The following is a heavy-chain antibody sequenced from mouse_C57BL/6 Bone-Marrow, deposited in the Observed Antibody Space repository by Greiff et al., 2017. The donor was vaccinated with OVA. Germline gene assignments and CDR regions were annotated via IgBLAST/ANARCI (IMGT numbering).Heavy chain of an antibody. V-gene: IGHV1-81*01. CDR1: GSTFTSYG. Sequence: QVQLQQSGAELARPGASVKLSCTASGSTFTSYGISWVKQRTGQGLEWIGEIYPRSGNTYYNETFKGTATLTADTSSSTAYRELRSRTSEDSAGYVWAIHLLWLRRCAYWGQGTLVTVSA. J-gene: IGHJ3*01. CDR2: IYPRSGNT. D-gene: IGHD2-2*01. CDR3: AIHLLWLRRCAY.